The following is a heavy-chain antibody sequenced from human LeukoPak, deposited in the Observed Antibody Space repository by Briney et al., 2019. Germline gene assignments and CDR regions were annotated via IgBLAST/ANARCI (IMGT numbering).Heavy chain of an antibody. V-gene: IGHV1-69*05. J-gene: IGHJ3*02. Sequence: SVKVSCKASGYTFTSYYMHWVRQAPGQGLDWMGGIIPIFGTANYAQKFQGRVTITTDESTSTAYMELSSLRSEDTAVYYCARGGSRTAFDIWGQGTMVTVSS. CDR1: GYTFTSYY. CDR3: ARGGSRTAFDI. CDR2: IIPIFGTA. D-gene: IGHD1-26*01.